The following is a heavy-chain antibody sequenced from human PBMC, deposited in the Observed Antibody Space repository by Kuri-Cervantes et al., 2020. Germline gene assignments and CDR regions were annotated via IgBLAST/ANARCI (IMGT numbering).Heavy chain of an antibody. D-gene: IGHD3-22*01. CDR2: ISYDGSNK. V-gene: IGHV3-30*18. CDR3: AKAQGYYDSSGYFDY. CDR1: GFTVSSYD. Sequence: GESLKISCAASGFTVSSYDMNWVRQAPGKGLEWVAVISYDGSNKYYADAVKGRFTISSDNSKNTLYLQMNSLSAEDTALYYCAKAQGYYDSSGYFDYWGQGTLVTVSS. J-gene: IGHJ4*02.